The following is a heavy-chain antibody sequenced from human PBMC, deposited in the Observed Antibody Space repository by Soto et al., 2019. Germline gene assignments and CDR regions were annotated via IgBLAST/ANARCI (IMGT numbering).Heavy chain of an antibody. CDR1: GFIFSTYA. J-gene: IGHJ4*02. D-gene: IGHD1-26*01. CDR3: ARGIDSGSSEYTTPSH. Sequence: GGSLRLSCAASGFIFSTYAMGWVRQAPGKGLEWVSTVSSRGGTTYYADSVKGRFTISRDNSENTLYLQMNSLRTEDTAVYYCARGIDSGSSEYTTPSHWSLGTPVTVSS. CDR2: VSSRGGTT. V-gene: IGHV3-23*01.